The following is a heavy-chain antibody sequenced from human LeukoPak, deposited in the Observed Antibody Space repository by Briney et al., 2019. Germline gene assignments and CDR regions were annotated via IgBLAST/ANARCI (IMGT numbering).Heavy chain of an antibody. CDR1: GYTFSSYW. V-gene: IGHV5-51*01. CDR2: IYPGDSDT. J-gene: IGHJ4*02. CDR3: ARQNDFRLDY. Sequence: GEPLKISCQGSGYTFSSYWIGWVRQMPGKGLEWIGIIYPGDSDTRYSPSLQGQVTISVDTSIGTAYLQWSSLKASDTAIYYCARQNDFRLDYWGQGTLVTVSS. D-gene: IGHD3-3*01.